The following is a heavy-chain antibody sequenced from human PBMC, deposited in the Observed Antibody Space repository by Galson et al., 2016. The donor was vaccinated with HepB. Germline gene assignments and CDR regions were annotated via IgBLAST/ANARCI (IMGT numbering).Heavy chain of an antibody. CDR1: GGSISSSSYY. J-gene: IGHJ6*02. CDR2: FYYSGNT. Sequence: SETLSLTCTVSGGSISSSSYYWGWIRQPPGKGLEWIGSFYYSGNTYYNLSLKSRVTISVDTSKNQFSLRLNSVTAADTAVYYCARAGGFYQLLFCYYYGMDVWGQGTTVTVSS. V-gene: IGHV4-39*01. CDR3: ARAGGFYQLLFCYYYGMDV. D-gene: IGHD2-2*01.